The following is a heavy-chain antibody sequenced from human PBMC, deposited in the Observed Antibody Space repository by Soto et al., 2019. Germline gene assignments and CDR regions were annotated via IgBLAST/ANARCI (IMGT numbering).Heavy chain of an antibody. CDR2: IIPMFDST. D-gene: IGHD2-21*02. CDR1: GGTFSSYA. Sequence: SVKVSCKAFGGTFSSYAICWVRQAPGQGLEWMGGIIPMFDSTNYAQKFQGRVTITADESTSTAFMELSSLRSEDTAVYHCARRVVVTSVRDIAYYYYGLDVWGQGTTVTVSS. J-gene: IGHJ6*02. CDR3: ARRVVVTSVRDIAYYYYGLDV. V-gene: IGHV1-69*13.